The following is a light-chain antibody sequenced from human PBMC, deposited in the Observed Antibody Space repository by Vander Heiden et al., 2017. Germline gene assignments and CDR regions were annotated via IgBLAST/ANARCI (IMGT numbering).Light chain of an antibody. V-gene: IGKV3-11*01. CDR1: QSVGSK. CDR3: QQRTDWPVT. CDR2: DIS. J-gene: IGKJ2*01. Sequence: EIVLTQSPATLSLSPGERATLSCRASQSVGSKLHWFQQKPGQAPRLLIYDISNRASAIPVRFRGSGSGTDFTLTIDSLEPEDFAVYYCQQRTDWPVTFGQGTTLEI.